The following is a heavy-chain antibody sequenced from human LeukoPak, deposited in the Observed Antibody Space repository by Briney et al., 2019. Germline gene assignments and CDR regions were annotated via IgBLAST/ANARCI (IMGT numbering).Heavy chain of an antibody. Sequence: GGSLRLSCAASGFTFSSYSMNWVRQAPGKGLEWVSSISSSSSYIYYADSVKGRFTISRDNAKNSLYLQMNSLRAEDTAVYYCARGDCSSTSCYTPEDYWGQGTLVTVSS. J-gene: IGHJ4*02. CDR2: ISSSSSYI. D-gene: IGHD2-2*02. CDR3: ARGDCSSTSCYTPEDY. V-gene: IGHV3-21*01. CDR1: GFTFSSYS.